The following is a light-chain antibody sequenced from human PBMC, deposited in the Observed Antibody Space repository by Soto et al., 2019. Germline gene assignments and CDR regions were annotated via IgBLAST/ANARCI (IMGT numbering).Light chain of an antibody. V-gene: IGKV3-15*01. CDR1: QSISSN. J-gene: IGKJ1*01. Sequence: EIVMTQSPATLSVSAGERATLSFRSSQSISSNLSWYQQKPGQAPRLLIYGASTRATGIPGRFSGSGSGTEFTLTISSLKSEDFAVYSCQQYNNWPPWTFGQGTKVDI. CDR3: QQYNNWPPWT. CDR2: GAS.